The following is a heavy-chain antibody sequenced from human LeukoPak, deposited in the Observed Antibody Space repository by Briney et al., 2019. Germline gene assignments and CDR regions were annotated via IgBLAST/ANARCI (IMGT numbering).Heavy chain of an antibody. CDR2: IYTSGIT. J-gene: IGHJ6*03. D-gene: IGHD3-22*01. CDR1: GGSISSYY. CDR3: ARVLSNTYYYDSSGYHYYYMDV. V-gene: IGHV4-4*07. Sequence: SETLSLTCTVSGGSISSYYWSWIRQPAGKGLEWIGRIYTSGITNYNPSLKSRVTISVDKSKNQFSLKLSSVTAADTAVYYCARVLSNTYYYDSSGYHYYYMDVWGKGTTVTVSS.